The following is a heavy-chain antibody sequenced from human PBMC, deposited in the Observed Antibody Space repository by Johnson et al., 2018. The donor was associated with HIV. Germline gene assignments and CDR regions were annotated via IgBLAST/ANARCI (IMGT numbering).Heavy chain of an antibody. D-gene: IGHD3-10*01. CDR2: ISYDGSNK. CDR1: GFTFSSYP. V-gene: IGHV3-30*04. Sequence: QVQLVESGGGVVQPGRSLRLSCEASGFTFSSYPMHWVRQAPGKGLEWVAVISYDGSNKYYADSVKGRFTISRDNSKNTLYLQMNSLRAEDTAVYYCAREIYSGRAFDIWGQGTMVTVSS. CDR3: AREIYSGRAFDI. J-gene: IGHJ3*02.